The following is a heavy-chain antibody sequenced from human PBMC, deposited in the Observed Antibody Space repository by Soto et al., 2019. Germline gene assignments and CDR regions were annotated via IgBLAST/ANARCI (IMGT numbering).Heavy chain of an antibody. V-gene: IGHV3-43D*04. Sequence: LRLSCAASGFTFDDYAMHWVRQAPGKGLEWVSLISWDGGSTYYADSVKGRFTISRDNSKNSLYLQMNSLRAEDTALYYCAKDGSSSGYYGMDVWGQGTTVTVSS. CDR2: ISWDGGST. D-gene: IGHD6-6*01. CDR3: AKDGSSSGYYGMDV. J-gene: IGHJ6*02. CDR1: GFTFDDYA.